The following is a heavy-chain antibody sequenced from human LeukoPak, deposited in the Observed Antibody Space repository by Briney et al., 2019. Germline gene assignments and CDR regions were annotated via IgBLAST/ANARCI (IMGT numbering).Heavy chain of an antibody. D-gene: IGHD7-27*01. CDR3: AKDRWGTYPAIFDY. Sequence: GASLRLSCAASGFTFTTYAMNWVRQAPGKGLGWVSGISGSGGSTYYADSVKGRFTISRDNSKNTLYLQMNSLRAEDTAVYYCAKDRWGTYPAIFDYWGQGTLVTVSS. V-gene: IGHV3-23*01. J-gene: IGHJ4*02. CDR1: GFTFTTYA. CDR2: ISGSGGST.